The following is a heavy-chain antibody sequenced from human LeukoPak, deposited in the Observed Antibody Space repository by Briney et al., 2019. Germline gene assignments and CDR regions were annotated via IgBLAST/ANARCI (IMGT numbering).Heavy chain of an antibody. V-gene: IGHV4-59*01. D-gene: IGHD6-13*01. CDR1: GGSISSYY. CDR2: IYYSGST. CDR3: ARDLSIAAAGAYNWFDP. J-gene: IGHJ5*02. Sequence: PSETLSLTCTVSGGSISSYYWSWIRQPPGKGLEWIGYIYYSGSTNYNPSLKSRVTISVDTSKNQFSLKLSSVTAADTAVYYCARDLSIAAAGAYNWFDPWGQGTLVTVSS.